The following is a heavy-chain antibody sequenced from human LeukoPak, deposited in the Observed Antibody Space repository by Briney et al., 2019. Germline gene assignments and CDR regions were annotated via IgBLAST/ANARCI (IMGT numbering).Heavy chain of an antibody. D-gene: IGHD5-18*01. V-gene: IGHV3-23*01. CDR3: AKDQVRGYSYGTPSFDY. J-gene: IGHJ4*02. Sequence: GGSLRLSCAASGFTVSSNYMSWVRQAPGKGLEWVSAISGSGGSTYYADSVKGRFTISRDNSKNTLYLQMNSLRAEDTAVYYCAKDQVRGYSYGTPSFDYWGQGTLVTVSS. CDR2: ISGSGGST. CDR1: GFTVSSNY.